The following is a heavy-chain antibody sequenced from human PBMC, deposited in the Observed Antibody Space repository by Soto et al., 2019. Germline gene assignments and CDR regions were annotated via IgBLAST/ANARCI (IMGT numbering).Heavy chain of an antibody. CDR3: ARMVRGSNIDYYYYMDV. CDR1: GYTFTSHG. V-gene: IGHV1-18*01. CDR2: ISANNGDT. D-gene: IGHD3-10*01. Sequence: VQLVQSGAEVKKPGASVKVSCKASGYTFTSHGISWVRQAPGQGLEWMGWISANNGDTNYAQKFQGRVTVTTDTSTSTGYMELRSLRSEDTAVYYCARMVRGSNIDYYYYMDVWGIGTTVTVSS. J-gene: IGHJ6*03.